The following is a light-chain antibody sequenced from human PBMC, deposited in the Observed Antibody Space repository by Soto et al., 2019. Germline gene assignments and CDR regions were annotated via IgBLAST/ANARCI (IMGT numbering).Light chain of an antibody. Sequence: DIQMTQSPASLSASVGDRVTISCRASEFISTYLNWYQQKPGKAPNLLIYAASTLQSGVPSRFSSSGSATDFTLTISSLQPEDFATYHCQQSYSSPRFSFGGGTTVEIK. V-gene: IGKV1-39*01. J-gene: IGKJ4*01. CDR3: QQSYSSPRFS. CDR1: EFISTY. CDR2: AAS.